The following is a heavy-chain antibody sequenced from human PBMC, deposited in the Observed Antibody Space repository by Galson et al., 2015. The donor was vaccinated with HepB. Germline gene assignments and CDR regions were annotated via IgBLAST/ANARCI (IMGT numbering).Heavy chain of an antibody. CDR2: IHSDGSS. Sequence: SLRLSCAASGFTFSRDWMHWVRQAPGKGLVWVSRIHSDGSSIYADPVQGRSTISRDNAKNTLDLQMNSLRAEDTAVYYCARGGPRGSYFDYRGRGALVTVTS. CDR3: ARGGPRGSYFDY. CDR1: GFTFSRDW. V-gene: IGHV3-74*01. J-gene: IGHJ4*02. D-gene: IGHD1-26*01.